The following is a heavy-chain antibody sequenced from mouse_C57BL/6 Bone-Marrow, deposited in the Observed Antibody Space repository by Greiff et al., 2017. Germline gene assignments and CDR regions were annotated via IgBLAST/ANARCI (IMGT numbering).Heavy chain of an antibody. J-gene: IGHJ2*01. D-gene: IGHD1-1*01. V-gene: IGHV5-9*01. CDR3: ARGDYGSSYVDY. CDR2: ISGGGGNT. Sequence: DVMLVESGGGLVKPGGSLKLSCAASGFTFSSYTMSWVRQTPEKRLEWVATISGGGGNTYYPDSVKGRFTISRDNAKNTLYLQMSSLRSEDTALYYCARGDYGSSYVDYWGQGTTLTVSS. CDR1: GFTFSSYT.